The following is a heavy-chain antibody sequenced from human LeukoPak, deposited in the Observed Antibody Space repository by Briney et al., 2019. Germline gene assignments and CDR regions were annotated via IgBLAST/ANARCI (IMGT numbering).Heavy chain of an antibody. D-gene: IGHD2-2*01. CDR1: GFTFSSYA. J-gene: IGHJ3*02. Sequence: GGSLRLSCAASGFTFSSYAMHWVRQAPGKGLEWVAVISYDGSNKYYADSVKGRFTISRDNSKNTLYLQMNSLRAEDTAVYYCARDQVPGAFDIWGQGIMVTVSS. V-gene: IGHV3-30-3*01. CDR3: ARDQVPGAFDI. CDR2: ISYDGSNK.